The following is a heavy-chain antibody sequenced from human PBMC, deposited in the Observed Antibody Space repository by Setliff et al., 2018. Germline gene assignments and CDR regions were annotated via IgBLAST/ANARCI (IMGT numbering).Heavy chain of an antibody. J-gene: IGHJ6*03. Sequence: ASVKVSCKASGYTFTGYAINWVRQAPGQGLEYLGWINTNTGNPTYVQGFTGRFVFSLDTSGSTAYLQISSLKAEDTAVYYCARGVYEYSYGYRGHYYYYMDGWGKGATVTVSS. CDR2: INTNTGNP. CDR3: ARGVYEYSYGYRGHYYYYMDG. CDR1: GYTFTGYA. D-gene: IGHD3-16*01. V-gene: IGHV7-4-1*02.